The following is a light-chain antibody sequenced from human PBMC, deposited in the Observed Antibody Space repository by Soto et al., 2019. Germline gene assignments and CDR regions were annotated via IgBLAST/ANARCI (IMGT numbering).Light chain of an antibody. CDR2: DAF. Sequence: DIVMTQYPATLSVYPGERRTLSCRASQSVRSHLAWYQQRPGQAPRLLIYDAFIRATGIPARFSGSGSGTEFTLTISSLQSEDFGVYYCQQYDNWPLTFGAGTKVEIK. CDR1: QSVRSH. V-gene: IGKV3-15*01. J-gene: IGKJ4*01. CDR3: QQYDNWPLT.